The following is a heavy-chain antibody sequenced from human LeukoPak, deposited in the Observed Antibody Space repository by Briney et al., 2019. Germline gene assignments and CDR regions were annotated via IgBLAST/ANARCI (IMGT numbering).Heavy chain of an antibody. CDR3: AKLGYPDY. J-gene: IGHJ4*02. D-gene: IGHD5-18*01. V-gene: IGHV4-59*01. Sequence: PPETLSLTCTVSGGSISSYYWSWIRLPPGKGLEWIGYIYYTGSTNYNPSLKSRVTISVDTSKSQFSLKLSSVTAADTAVYYCAKLGYPDYWGQGTLVTVSS. CDR2: IYYTGST. CDR1: GGSISSYY.